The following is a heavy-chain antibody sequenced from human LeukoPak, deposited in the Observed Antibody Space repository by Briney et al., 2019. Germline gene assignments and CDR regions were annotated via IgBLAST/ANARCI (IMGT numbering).Heavy chain of an antibody. CDR2: ISSSGSII. D-gene: IGHD6-13*01. Sequence: GGSLRLSCAASGFTFSSYEMNWVRQAPGKGLEWVSYISSSGSIIYYADSVKGRFTISRDNAKNSLYMQMNSLRAEDTAVYYCARSSWNDAFDIWGQGTMVTVSS. J-gene: IGHJ3*02. CDR3: ARSSWNDAFDI. CDR1: GFTFSSYE. V-gene: IGHV3-48*03.